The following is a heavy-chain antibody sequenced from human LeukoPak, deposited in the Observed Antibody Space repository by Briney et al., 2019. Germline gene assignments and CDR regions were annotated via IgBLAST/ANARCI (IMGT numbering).Heavy chain of an antibody. CDR2: IYIGGDT. CDR3: ARDYGRSRDYGMDV. CDR1: GLTVSSNY. Sequence: TGGSLRLSCAASGLTVSSNYMSWVRQAPGKGLEWVSIIYIGGDTYYADSVKGRFTISRDNSKNTLYLQMNSLRAEDTAVYFCARDYGRSRDYGMDVWGQGTTVTVSS. J-gene: IGHJ6*02. V-gene: IGHV3-53*01. D-gene: IGHD3-10*01.